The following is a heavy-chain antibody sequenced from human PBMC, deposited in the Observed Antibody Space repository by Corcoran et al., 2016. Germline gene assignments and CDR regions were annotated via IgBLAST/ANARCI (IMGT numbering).Heavy chain of an antibody. Sequence: EVQQVESGGELVQPGGSLKLSCAASGFTFSDSAIHWVRQASGKGLGWVGRIRSKANNYARMFAASVRGRFTISGDESKNTAYLQMNSLEIEDTAVYYCSRGMVGYGMDVWGQGTTVTVSS. CDR2: IRSKANNYAR. D-gene: IGHD2-8*01. CDR1: GFTFSDSA. CDR3: SRGMVGYGMDV. J-gene: IGHJ6*02. V-gene: IGHV3-73*02.